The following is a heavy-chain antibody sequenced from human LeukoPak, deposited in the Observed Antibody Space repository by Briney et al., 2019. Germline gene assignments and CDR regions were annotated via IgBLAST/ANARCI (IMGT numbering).Heavy chain of an antibody. CDR1: GGSFSGYY. CDR3: ASVVAVAGNDCFDY. Sequence: PSETLSLTCAVYGGSFSGYYWSWIRQPPGKGLEWIGEINHSGSTNYNPSLKSRVTISVDTSKNQFSLKLSSVTAADTAVYYCASVVAVAGNDCFDYWGQGTLVTVSS. V-gene: IGHV4-34*01. D-gene: IGHD6-19*01. CDR2: INHSGST. J-gene: IGHJ4*02.